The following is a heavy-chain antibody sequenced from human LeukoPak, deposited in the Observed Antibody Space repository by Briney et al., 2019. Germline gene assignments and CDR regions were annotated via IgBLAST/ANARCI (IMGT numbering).Heavy chain of an antibody. CDR1: GASISSYY. CDR2: IYTSGST. J-gene: IGHJ2*01. CDR3: ARLTSSWYQDWYFDL. V-gene: IGHV4-4*07. Sequence: SETLSLTCTVSGASISSYYWSWIRQPAGKGLEWIGHIYTSGSTNYNPSLKSRVTISLDTSKNQFSLKLSSVTAADTAVYYCARLTSSWYQDWYFDLWGRGTLVTVSS. D-gene: IGHD6-13*01.